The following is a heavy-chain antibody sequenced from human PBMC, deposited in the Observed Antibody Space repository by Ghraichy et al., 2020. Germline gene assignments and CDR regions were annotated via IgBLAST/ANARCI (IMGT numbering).Heavy chain of an antibody. Sequence: LSLTCAASGFTFSDYAMSWVRQAPGKGLEWVASIVGFGGTTYHADSVKGRFTISRDNSKNTLYLEMSSLRADDTAVYYCSKEAGYGPGFDYWGQGTLVIVSS. J-gene: IGHJ4*02. CDR1: GFTFSDYA. V-gene: IGHV3-23*01. D-gene: IGHD5-12*01. CDR3: SKEAGYGPGFDY. CDR2: IVGFGGTT.